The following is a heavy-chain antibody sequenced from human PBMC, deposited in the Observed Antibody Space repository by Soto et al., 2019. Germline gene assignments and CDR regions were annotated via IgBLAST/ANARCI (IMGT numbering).Heavy chain of an antibody. J-gene: IGHJ3*02. Sequence: GGSLRLSCAASGFTFSSYAMHWVRQAPGKGLEWVAVISYDGSNKYYADSVKGRFTISRDNSKNTLYLQMNSLRAEDTAVYYCAKSDAFDIWGQGTMVTV. CDR1: GFTFSSYA. CDR2: ISYDGSNK. V-gene: IGHV3-30-3*01. CDR3: AKSDAFDI.